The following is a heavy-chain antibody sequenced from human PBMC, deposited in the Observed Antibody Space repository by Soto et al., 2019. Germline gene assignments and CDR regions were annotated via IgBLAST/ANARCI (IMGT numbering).Heavy chain of an antibody. V-gene: IGHV3-74*01. CDR1: GFTFSSYW. CDR2: INSAGSST. Sequence: EVQLVESGGGLVQPGGSLRLSCAASGFTFSSYWMHWVRQAPGKGLVWVSRINSAGSSTSYADSVKGRFTISRDNAKNTLYVQMNSLRAEDTAVYYCARDHVVSRNWFDPWGQGTLVTVSS. CDR3: ARDHVVSRNWFDP. J-gene: IGHJ5*02. D-gene: IGHD2-21*01.